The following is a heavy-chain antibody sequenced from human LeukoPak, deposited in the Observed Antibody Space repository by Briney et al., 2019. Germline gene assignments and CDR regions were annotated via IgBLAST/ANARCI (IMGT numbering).Heavy chain of an antibody. CDR1: GYTFTSYW. J-gene: IGHJ6*02. CDR2: INPNDGST. CDR3: ARGSNSSGWSLYYYYYGMDV. Sequence: ASVKVSCKASGYTFTSYWIQWVRQAPGQGLEWMGLINPNDGSTTYTHKFQGRVTMTRDTSTSTVYMDLSSLTSEDTAVYYCARGSNSSGWSLYYYYYGMDVWGQGTTVTVSS. D-gene: IGHD6-19*01. V-gene: IGHV1-46*01.